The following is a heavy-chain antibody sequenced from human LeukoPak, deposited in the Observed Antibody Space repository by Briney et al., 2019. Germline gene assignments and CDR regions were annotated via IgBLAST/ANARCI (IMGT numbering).Heavy chain of an antibody. D-gene: IGHD5-18*01. CDR2: ISGSTGST. CDR3: AKVGTAMDHFDY. J-gene: IGHJ4*02. Sequence: GGSLRLSCAASGFTFSNYAMNWVRQAPGKGLEWVSLISGSTGSTYYADSVKGRLSISRDNSKNTLYLQMNSLRAEDTAVYYCAKVGTAMDHFDYWGQGTLVTVSS. V-gene: IGHV3-23*01. CDR1: GFTFSNYA.